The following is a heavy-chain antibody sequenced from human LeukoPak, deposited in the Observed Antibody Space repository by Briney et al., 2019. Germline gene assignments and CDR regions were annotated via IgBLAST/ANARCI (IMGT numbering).Heavy chain of an antibody. CDR1: GYTFTSYG. Sequence: ASVTVSCKASGYTFTSYGISWVRQAPGQGLEWMGWISAYNGNTNYAQKLQGRVTMTTDTSTSTAYMELRSLRSDDTAVYYCARERVGDRSSGLYWYFQHWGQGTLVTVSA. J-gene: IGHJ1*01. D-gene: IGHD3-22*01. CDR3: ARERVGDRSSGLYWYFQH. CDR2: ISAYNGNT. V-gene: IGHV1-18*01.